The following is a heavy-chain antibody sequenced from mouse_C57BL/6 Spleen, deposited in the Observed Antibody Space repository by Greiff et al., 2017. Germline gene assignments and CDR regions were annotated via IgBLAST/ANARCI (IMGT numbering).Heavy chain of an antibody. CDR2: IDPSDSET. Sequence: QVQLQQPGAELVRPGSSVKLSCKASGYTFTSYWMHWVKQRPIQGLEWIGNIDPSDSETHYNQKFKDKATLTVDKSSSTAYMQLSSLTSEDSAVYYCARSNYGSSDGYFDVWGTGTTVTVSS. V-gene: IGHV1-52*01. J-gene: IGHJ1*03. CDR3: ARSNYGSSDGYFDV. CDR1: GYTFTSYW. D-gene: IGHD1-1*01.